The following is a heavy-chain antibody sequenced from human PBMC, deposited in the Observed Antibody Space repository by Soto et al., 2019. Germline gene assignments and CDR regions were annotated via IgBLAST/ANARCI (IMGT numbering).Heavy chain of an antibody. CDR1: GDSITRSSYS. Sequence: SETLSLTCTVSGDSITRSSYSWGWIRQPPGKGLEWIGTFSYSGSTYYNPSLKSRSTISVDTSKNQFSLILSSVTAADTAVYFCALMMDTPSQYYYNGLDVWGQGTTVTVSS. J-gene: IGHJ6*02. V-gene: IGHV4-39*01. CDR2: FSYSGST. D-gene: IGHD5-18*01. CDR3: ALMMDTPSQYYYNGLDV.